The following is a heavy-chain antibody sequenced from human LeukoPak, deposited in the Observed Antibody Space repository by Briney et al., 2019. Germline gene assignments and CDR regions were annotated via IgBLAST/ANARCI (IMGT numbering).Heavy chain of an antibody. J-gene: IGHJ4*02. CDR1: GFTFSAYG. CDR2: IRYDGSNK. CDR3: AKVLGDYSRENPFDY. V-gene: IGHV3-30*02. Sequence: GGSLRLSCAASGFTFSAYGMHWVRQAPGKGLEWVAFIRYDGSNKYYADSVQGRFTISRDNSKNTLYLQMNSLRAEGTAAYYCAKVLGDYSRENPFDYWGQGTLVTVSS. D-gene: IGHD4-11*01.